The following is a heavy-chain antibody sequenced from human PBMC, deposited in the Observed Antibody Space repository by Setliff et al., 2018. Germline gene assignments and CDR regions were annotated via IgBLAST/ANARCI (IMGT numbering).Heavy chain of an antibody. J-gene: IGHJ4*02. Sequence: TLSLTCSVSGDSISSGNFYWTWTRQPAGKGLEWIGHIYTTGRTDYNPSLKSRVTISLDTPKNQFSLKLTSVTAADTAVYYCARDRYYGSGSYYNYFDKWGQGSLVTVSS. CDR2: IYTTGRT. CDR3: ARDRYYGSGSYYNYFDK. CDR1: GDSISSGNFY. D-gene: IGHD3-10*01. V-gene: IGHV4-61*09.